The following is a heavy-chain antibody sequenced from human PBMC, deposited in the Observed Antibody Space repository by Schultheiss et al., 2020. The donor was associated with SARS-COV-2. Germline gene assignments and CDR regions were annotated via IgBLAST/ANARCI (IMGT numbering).Heavy chain of an antibody. CDR1: GYTFTGYY. D-gene: IGHD3-3*01. J-gene: IGHJ6*02. CDR2: INPSGGST. V-gene: IGHV1-46*01. Sequence: ASVKVSCKASGYTFTGYYMHWVRQAPGQGLEWMGIINPSGGSTSYAQKFQGRVTMTRNTSISTAYMELSSLRSEDTAVYYCARDGGYDFWSGFSGWLDVWGQGTTVTVSS. CDR3: ARDGGYDFWSGFSGWLDV.